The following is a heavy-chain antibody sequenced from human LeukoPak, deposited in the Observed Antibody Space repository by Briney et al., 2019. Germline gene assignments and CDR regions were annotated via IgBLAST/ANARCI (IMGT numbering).Heavy chain of an antibody. D-gene: IGHD6-19*01. J-gene: IGHJ4*02. CDR3: AIEGGIAVAGRSY. Sequence: SVRVSCKASGGTFSSYTISWVRQAPGQGLEWMGRIIPILGIANYAQKFQGRVTITADKSTSTAYMELSSLRSEDTAVYYCAIEGGIAVAGRSYWGQGTLVSVSS. CDR1: GGTFSSYT. CDR2: IIPILGIA. V-gene: IGHV1-69*02.